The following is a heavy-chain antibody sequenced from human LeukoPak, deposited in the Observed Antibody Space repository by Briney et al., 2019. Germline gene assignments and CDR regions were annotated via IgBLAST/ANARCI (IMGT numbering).Heavy chain of an antibody. Sequence: SGPTLVKPTQTHRLTCTFSGFSLSTSGMCVSWIRQPPGKALEWLARIDWDDDKYYTTSLKTRLTISRDTSKNQVVLTMTNMDPVDTATYYCAHPSGSGNSYDAFDIWGQGTMVTVSS. V-gene: IGHV2-70*12. CDR2: IDWDDDK. D-gene: IGHD3-10*01. CDR1: GFSLSTSGMC. J-gene: IGHJ3*02. CDR3: AHPSGSGNSYDAFDI.